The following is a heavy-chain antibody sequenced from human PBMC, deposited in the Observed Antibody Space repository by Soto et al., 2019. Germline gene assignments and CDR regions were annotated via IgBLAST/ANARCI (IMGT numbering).Heavy chain of an antibody. V-gene: IGHV4-39*01. CDR1: GGSISSSSYY. D-gene: IGHD3-3*01. CDR3: ARHVKDDFWSGYYWHYYYGMDV. Sequence: SETLSLTCTVSGGSISSSSYYWGWIRQPPGKGLEWIGSIYYSGSTYYNPSLKSRVTISVDTSKNQFFLKLSSVTAADTAVYYCARHVKDDFWSGYYWHYYYGMDVWGQGTTVTVSS. CDR2: IYYSGST. J-gene: IGHJ6*02.